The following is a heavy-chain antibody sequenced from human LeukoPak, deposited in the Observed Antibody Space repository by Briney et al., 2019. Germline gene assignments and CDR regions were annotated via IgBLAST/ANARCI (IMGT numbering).Heavy chain of an antibody. CDR1: GGSISSSSYY. CDR3: AREGGFASL. CDR2: IYYSGST. V-gene: IGHV4-61*01. D-gene: IGHD3-16*01. J-gene: IGHJ4*02. Sequence: PSETLSLTCTVSGGSISSSSYYWSWIRQPPGKGLEWIGYIYYSGSTNYNPSLKSRVTISVDTSKNQFSLKLSSVTAADTAVYYCAREGGFASLWGQGTLVTVSS.